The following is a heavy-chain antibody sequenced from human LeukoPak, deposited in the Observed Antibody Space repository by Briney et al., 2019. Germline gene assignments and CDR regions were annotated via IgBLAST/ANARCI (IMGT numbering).Heavy chain of an antibody. V-gene: IGHV4-59*01. CDR1: GGSISSFY. J-gene: IGHJ5*02. CDR3: ARGQGYSYGYEWFDP. D-gene: IGHD5-18*01. Sequence: SETLSLTCTVSGGSISSFYWTWIRQPPGKGLEWVGHIFYSGSTNYNPSLKSRVTISVDTSKNQFSLKLNSVTAADTAVYYCARGQGYSYGYEWFDPWGQGTLVTVSS. CDR2: IFYSGST.